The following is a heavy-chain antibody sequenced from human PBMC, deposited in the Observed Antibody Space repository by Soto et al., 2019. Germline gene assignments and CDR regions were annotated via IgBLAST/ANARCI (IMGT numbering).Heavy chain of an antibody. V-gene: IGHV3-33*01. CDR2: IWYDGVRK. J-gene: IGHJ4*01. D-gene: IGHD2-2*01. CDR1: GFTLSAFG. Sequence: GGSLRLSCAVSGFTLSAFGIHWVRQAPGKGLEWVAVIWYDGVRKYYADSVKGRFTISRDNSKNTVYLDVNSLRAEDTAAYYCARDADTSSHYSLFDYWGHGTLVTVSS. CDR3: ARDADTSSHYSLFDY.